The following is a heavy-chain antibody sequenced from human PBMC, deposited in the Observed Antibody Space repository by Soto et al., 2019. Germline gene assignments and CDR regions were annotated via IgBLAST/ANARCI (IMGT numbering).Heavy chain of an antibody. V-gene: IGHV4-31*11. Sequence: QVQLQESGPGLVKPSQTLSLTCAVSGGSISSGGYYWSWIRQHPGKGLEWIGYISYSGKTYYNPSLTTRVILAVAKSNTPFTLHLRSVTAADPAVYYCAREFAHYAPSVDHWGQGPLVIVSS. J-gene: IGHJ4*02. CDR2: ISYSGKT. D-gene: IGHD2-2*01. CDR1: GGSISSGGYY. CDR3: AREFAHYAPSVDH.